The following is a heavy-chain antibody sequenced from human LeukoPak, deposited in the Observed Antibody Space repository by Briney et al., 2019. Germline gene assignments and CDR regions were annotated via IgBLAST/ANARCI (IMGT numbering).Heavy chain of an antibody. CDR3: ARVSLSGFDSDY. J-gene: IGHJ4*02. D-gene: IGHD5-12*01. V-gene: IGHV3-11*04. CDR1: GFTFSDHY. Sequence: GGSLRLSCAASGFTFSDHYMDWVRQFPGKGLEWVSYISSSGSTVYYADSVKGRFTISRDNVKKSLYLQMNSLRAEDTAVYYCARVSLSGFDSDYWGQGTLVTVSS. CDR2: ISSSGSTV.